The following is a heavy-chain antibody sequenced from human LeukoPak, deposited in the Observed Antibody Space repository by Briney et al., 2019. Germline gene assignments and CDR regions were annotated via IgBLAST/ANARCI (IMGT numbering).Heavy chain of an antibody. CDR1: GYSISSGYY. J-gene: IGHJ6*03. CDR3: ARVGYGDPSYMDV. Sequence: SETLSLTCTVSGYSISSGYYWGWIRQPPGKGLEWIGSIYHSGSTHYNPSLKSRVTISVDTSKNQFSLKLSSVTAADTAVYYCARVGYGDPSYMDVWGKGTTVTVSS. D-gene: IGHD4-17*01. V-gene: IGHV4-38-2*02. CDR2: IYHSGST.